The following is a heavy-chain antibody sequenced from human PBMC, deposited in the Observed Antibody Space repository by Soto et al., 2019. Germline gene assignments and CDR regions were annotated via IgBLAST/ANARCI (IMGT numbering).Heavy chain of an antibody. CDR2: ISGSGGST. V-gene: IGHV3-23*01. Sequence: EVQLLESGGGLVQPGGSLRLSCAASGFTLGTYVMTWVRQAPGKGLEWVSAISGSGGSTNYADPVNGRLTISRDNTKKTLSVQMSIGRGAPSAVYSCAKNSVGSFCSGGICYSFDYWGQGTLVTVPS. CDR1: GFTLGTYV. D-gene: IGHD2-15*01. CDR3: AKNSVGSFCSGGICYSFDY. J-gene: IGHJ4*02.